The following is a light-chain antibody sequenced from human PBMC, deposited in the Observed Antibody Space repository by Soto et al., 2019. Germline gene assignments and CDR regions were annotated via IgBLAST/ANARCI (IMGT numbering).Light chain of an antibody. Sequence: DIQMTQSPSSLSASVGDRVTITCRASQSISSYLNWYQQKPGKASKLLIYAASSLQSGVPSRFSGSGSGTDFTLTISSLQPEDFATYYCQQSYSTPLVTFGPGTKVEIK. J-gene: IGKJ3*01. CDR3: QQSYSTPLVT. CDR2: AAS. V-gene: IGKV1-39*01. CDR1: QSISSY.